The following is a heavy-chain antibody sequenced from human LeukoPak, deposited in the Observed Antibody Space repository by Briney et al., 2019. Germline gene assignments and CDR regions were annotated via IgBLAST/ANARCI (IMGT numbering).Heavy chain of an antibody. J-gene: IGHJ4*02. CDR1: GFTFSSYS. Sequence: GGSLRLSCAASGFTFSSYSMKWVRQAPGKGLELVSTISSSSSYIYYADSVKGRFTISRDNAKNSLYLQMNSLRAEDTAVYYCARVAGRIAVAGTDFWGQGTLVTVSS. CDR2: ISSSSSYI. V-gene: IGHV3-21*01. CDR3: ARVAGRIAVAGTDF. D-gene: IGHD6-19*01.